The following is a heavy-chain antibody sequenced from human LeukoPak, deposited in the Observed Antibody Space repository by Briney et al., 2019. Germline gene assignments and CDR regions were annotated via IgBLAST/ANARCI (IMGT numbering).Heavy chain of an antibody. V-gene: IGHV1-24*01. CDR3: ATTPINSGSYYSPFDY. J-gene: IGHJ4*02. D-gene: IGHD1-26*01. Sequence: ASVKVSCKVSGYTLTELSMHWVRQAPGKGLEWMGGFDPEDGETIYAQKFQGRVTMTEDTSTDTAYMELSSLRSEDTAVYYCATTPINSGSYYSPFDYWGQGTLVTVSS. CDR2: FDPEDGET. CDR1: GYTLTELS.